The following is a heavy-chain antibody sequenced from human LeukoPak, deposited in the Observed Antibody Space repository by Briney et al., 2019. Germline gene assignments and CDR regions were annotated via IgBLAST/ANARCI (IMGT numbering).Heavy chain of an antibody. CDR1: GFTFSSYA. J-gene: IGHJ4*02. CDR3: ARGNSSGYHYRDYFDY. CDR2: ISGSGTNT. D-gene: IGHD3-22*01. Sequence: GGSLRLSCAASGFTFSSYAMNWVRQAPGKGLEWVSGISGSGTNTYYADSVKGRFTISRDNSKNTLYMQMNSLRAEDTAVYYCARGNSSGYHYRDYFDYWGQGTLVTVSS. V-gene: IGHV3-23*01.